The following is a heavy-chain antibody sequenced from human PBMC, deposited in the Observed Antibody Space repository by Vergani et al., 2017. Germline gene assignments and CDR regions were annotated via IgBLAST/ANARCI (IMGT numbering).Heavy chain of an antibody. CDR1: GGSVSSGSYY. V-gene: IGHV4-61*01. J-gene: IGHJ4*02. CDR3: ARGGVYWIWLHPVFDY. Sequence: QVQLQESGPGLVKPSETLSLTCTVSGGSVSSGSYYWSWIRQPPGKGLEWIGYIYYSGSTNYNPSLKSRVTISVDTSKNQFSMKLSSVTAADTAVYYCARGGVYWIWLHPVFDYWGQGTLVTVSS. D-gene: IGHD5-24*01. CDR2: IYYSGST.